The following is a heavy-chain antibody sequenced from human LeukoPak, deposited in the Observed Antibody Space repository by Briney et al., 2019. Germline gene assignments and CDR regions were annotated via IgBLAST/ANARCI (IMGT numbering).Heavy chain of an antibody. CDR1: GFTFSSYS. J-gene: IGHJ4*02. V-gene: IGHV3-21*01. D-gene: IGHD3-22*01. CDR2: ISSSSSYI. Sequence: GGSLRLSCAASGFTFSSYSMNWVRQAPGKGLEWVSSISSSSSYIYYADSVKGRLTISRDNAKNSLYLQMNSLRAEDTAVYYCARDIVVVGFDYWGQGTLVTVSS. CDR3: ARDIVVVGFDY.